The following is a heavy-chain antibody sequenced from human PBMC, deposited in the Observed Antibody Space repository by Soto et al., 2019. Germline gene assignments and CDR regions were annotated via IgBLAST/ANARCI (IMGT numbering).Heavy chain of an antibody. D-gene: IGHD3-22*01. V-gene: IGHV1-3*01. CDR1: GYTFTSCA. J-gene: IGHJ3*02. CDR2: INAGNGNT. Sequence: ASVKVSCKASGYTFTSCAMHWVRQAPGQRLEWMGWINAGNGNTKYSQKFQGRVTITRDTSASTAYMELSSLRSEDTAVYYCASSMYYYDSSGYHDAFDIWGQGTMVTVSS. CDR3: ASSMYYYDSSGYHDAFDI.